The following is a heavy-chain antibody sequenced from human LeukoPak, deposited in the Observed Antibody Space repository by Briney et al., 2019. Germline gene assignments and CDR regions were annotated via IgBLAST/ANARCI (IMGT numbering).Heavy chain of an antibody. Sequence: SETLSLTCTVSGYSISSGYYWGWIRQPPGKGLEWIGSIYHSGSTYYNPSLKSRVTISVDTSKNQFSLKLSSVTAADTAVYYCARAVLRYFDWLFKNLFDYWGQGTLVTVSS. J-gene: IGHJ4*02. CDR3: ARAVLRYFDWLFKNLFDY. V-gene: IGHV4-38-2*02. CDR1: GYSISSGYY. D-gene: IGHD3-9*01. CDR2: IYHSGST.